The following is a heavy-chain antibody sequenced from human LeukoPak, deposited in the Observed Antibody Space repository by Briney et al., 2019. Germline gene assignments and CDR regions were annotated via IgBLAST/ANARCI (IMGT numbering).Heavy chain of an antibody. CDR2: ISGSGGST. J-gene: IGHJ5*02. Sequence: GGSLRLSCAASGFTFSSYAMSWVRQVPGKGLEWVSTISGSGGSTYYADSVKGRFTISRDNSKNTLYLQMSSLRAEDTAVYYCARVLTGSWDWFDPWGQGTLVTVSS. CDR3: ARVLTGSWDWFDP. CDR1: GFTFSSYA. V-gene: IGHV3-23*01. D-gene: IGHD2-8*02.